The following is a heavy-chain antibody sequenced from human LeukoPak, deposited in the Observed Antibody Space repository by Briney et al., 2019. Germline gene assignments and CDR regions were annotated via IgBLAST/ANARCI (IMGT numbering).Heavy chain of an antibody. Sequence: SETLSLTCSVFGDSISNYYWSWIRQSAGKGLEWIGRIYSSGSTDYNPSLKSRVSMSVDTSKNEFSLKLSSVTAADTALYYCARGYKPASGKDGAFDIRGQGTMVTVSS. J-gene: IGHJ3*02. CDR2: IYSSGST. CDR1: GDSISNYY. D-gene: IGHD6-13*01. CDR3: ARGYKPASGKDGAFDI. V-gene: IGHV4-4*07.